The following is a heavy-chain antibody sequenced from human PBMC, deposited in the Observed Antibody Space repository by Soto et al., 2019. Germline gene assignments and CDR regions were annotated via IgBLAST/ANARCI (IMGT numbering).Heavy chain of an antibody. CDR1: GFTVSSNY. V-gene: IGHV3-53*01. CDR3: ARGDFTRYGGNPVGY. J-gene: IGHJ4*02. CDR2: IYSGGST. Sequence: GGSLRLSCAASGFTVSSNYMSWVRQAPGKGLEWVSVIYSGGSTYYADSVKGRFTISRDNSKNTLYLQMNSLRAEDTAVYYCARGDFTRYGGNPVGYWGQGTLVTVSS. D-gene: IGHD2-15*01.